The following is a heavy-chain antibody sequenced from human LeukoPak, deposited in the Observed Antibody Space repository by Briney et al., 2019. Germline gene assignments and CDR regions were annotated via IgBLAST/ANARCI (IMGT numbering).Heavy chain of an antibody. CDR2: IYTSGST. J-gene: IGHJ4*02. CDR3: ARAITIFGVVDPDYFDY. D-gene: IGHD3-3*01. Sequence: SETLTLTCTVSGGSISSYYWSWIRQPAGKGLEWIWRIYTSGSTNYNPSLKSRVTISVDKSKNQFSLKLSSVTAADTAVYYCARAITIFGVVDPDYFDYWGQGTLVTVSS. CDR1: GGSISSYY. V-gene: IGHV4-4*07.